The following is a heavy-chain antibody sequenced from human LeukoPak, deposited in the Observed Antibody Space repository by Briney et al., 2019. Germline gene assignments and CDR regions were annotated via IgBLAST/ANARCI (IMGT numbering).Heavy chain of an antibody. CDR1: GGSISSYY. CDR2: IYTSGST. D-gene: IGHD1-26*01. V-gene: IGHV4-4*09. CDR3: ARIQGGSYTQYYFDY. Sequence: SDTLSLTCTVSGGSISSYYWSWIRQPPGKGLEWIGYIYTSGSTNYNPSLKSRVTISVDTSKNQFSLKLSSVTAADTAVYYCARIQGGSYTQYYFDYWGQGTLVTVSS. J-gene: IGHJ4*02.